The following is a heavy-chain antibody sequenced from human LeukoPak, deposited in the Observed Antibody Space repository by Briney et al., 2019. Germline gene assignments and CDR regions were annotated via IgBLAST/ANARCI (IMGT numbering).Heavy chain of an antibody. CDR1: GGSFSGYY. Sequence: SETLSLTCAVYGGSFSGYYWSWIRQPPGKGLEWIGEINHSGSTNYNPSLKSRVTISVDTSKNQFSLKLSSVTAADTAVYYCARAGVVPAVGGDNWFDPWGQGTLVTVSS. CDR3: ARAGVVPAVGGDNWFDP. CDR2: INHSGST. D-gene: IGHD2-2*01. J-gene: IGHJ5*02. V-gene: IGHV4-34*01.